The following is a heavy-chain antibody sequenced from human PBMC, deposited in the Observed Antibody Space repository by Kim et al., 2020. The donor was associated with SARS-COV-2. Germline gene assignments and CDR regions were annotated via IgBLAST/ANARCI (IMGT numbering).Heavy chain of an antibody. D-gene: IGHD6-6*01. J-gene: IGHJ3*02. CDR2: IYPGDSDT. V-gene: IGHV5-51*01. Sequence: GESLKISCKGSGYSFTSYWIGWVRQMPGKGLEWMGVIYPGDSDTRYSPSFQGQVTVAADKTISTAYLQWSSLKASDTAMYYCARTRGYSSSPDAVDIWGQGTIVPVSS. CDR3: ARTRGYSSSPDAVDI. CDR1: GYSFTSYW.